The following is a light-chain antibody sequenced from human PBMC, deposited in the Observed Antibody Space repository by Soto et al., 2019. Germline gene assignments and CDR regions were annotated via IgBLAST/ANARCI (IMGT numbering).Light chain of an antibody. CDR2: EVS. J-gene: IGLJ1*01. Sequence: QSALTQPASVSGSPGQSITISCTGKSSDVGGYNFVSWFQQQAGRAPKLMIYEVSERPSGVSNRFSGSKSGNTASLTISGLQAEDEADYYCSSYTSTNTHVFGTGTKLTV. CDR3: SSYTSTNTHV. CDR1: SSDVGGYNF. V-gene: IGLV2-14*03.